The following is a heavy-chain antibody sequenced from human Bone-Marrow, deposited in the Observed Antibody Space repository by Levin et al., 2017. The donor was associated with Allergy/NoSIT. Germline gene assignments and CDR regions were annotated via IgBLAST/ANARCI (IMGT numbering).Heavy chain of an antibody. CDR3: AKLGYCISTSCRPSYNWFDP. J-gene: IGHJ5*02. D-gene: IGHD2-2*01. CDR2: ISGSGGST. CDR1: GFTFSSYA. Sequence: GGSLRLSCAASGFTFSSYAMSWVRQAPGKGLEWVSAISGSGGSTYYADSVKGRFTISRDNSKNTLYLQMNSLRAEDTAVYYCAKLGYCISTSCRPSYNWFDPWGQGTLVTVSS. V-gene: IGHV3-23*01.